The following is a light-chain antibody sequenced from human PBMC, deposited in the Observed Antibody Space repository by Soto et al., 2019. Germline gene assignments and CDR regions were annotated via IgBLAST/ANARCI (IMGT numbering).Light chain of an antibody. Sequence: QSALTQPPSVSGSPGQSVTISCLGTSGDGAGYEFVSWYQQHPGKAPKLLIYDVYKRPSGVPDRFSGSKSGNTASLTISGLQAEDEADYYCCSYAGNFVHVFDSGTKLTVL. CDR1: SGDGAGYEF. CDR2: DVY. J-gene: IGLJ1*01. V-gene: IGLV2-11*01. CDR3: CSYAGNFVHV.